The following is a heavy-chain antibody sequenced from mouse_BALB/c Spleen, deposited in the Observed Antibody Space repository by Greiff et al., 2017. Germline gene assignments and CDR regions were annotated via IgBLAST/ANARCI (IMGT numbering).Heavy chain of an antibody. Sequence: VQGVESGPGLVAPSQSLSITCTVSGFSLTSYGVHWVRQPPGTGLEWLGVIWAGGSTNYNSALMSRLSISKDNSKSQVFLKMNSLQTDDTAMYYCARGVSPSMDYWGQGTSDTVSS. CDR1: GFSLTSYG. CDR3: ARGVSPSMDY. V-gene: IGHV2-9*02. CDR2: IWAGGST. J-gene: IGHJ4*01.